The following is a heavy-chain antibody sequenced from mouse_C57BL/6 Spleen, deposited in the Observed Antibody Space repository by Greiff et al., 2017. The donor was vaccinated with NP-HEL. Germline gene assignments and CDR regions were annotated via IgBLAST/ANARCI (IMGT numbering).Heavy chain of an antibody. J-gene: IGHJ4*01. CDR2: IYPSDSET. V-gene: IGHV1-61*01. D-gene: IGHD4-1*01. Sequence: QVQLQQPGAELVRPGSSVKLSCKASGYTFTSYWMDWVKQRPGQGLEWIGNIYPSDSETHYNQKFKDKATLTVDKSSSTAYMQLSSLTSEDSAVYDCARGSGTKMDYWGQGTSVTVSS. CDR1: GYTFTSYW. CDR3: ARGSGTKMDY.